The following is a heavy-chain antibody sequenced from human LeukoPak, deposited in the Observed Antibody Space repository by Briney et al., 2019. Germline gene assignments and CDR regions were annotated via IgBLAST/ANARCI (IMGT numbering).Heavy chain of an antibody. CDR3: ARRITMVRGVIDWFDP. J-gene: IGHJ5*02. Sequence: SETLSLTCAVYGGSFSGYYWSWIRQPPGKGLGWIGEINHSGSTNYNPSLKSRVTISVDTSKNQFSLKLSSVTAADTAVYYCARRITMVRGVIDWFDPWGQGTLVTVSS. CDR2: INHSGST. V-gene: IGHV4-34*01. CDR1: GGSFSGYY. D-gene: IGHD3-10*01.